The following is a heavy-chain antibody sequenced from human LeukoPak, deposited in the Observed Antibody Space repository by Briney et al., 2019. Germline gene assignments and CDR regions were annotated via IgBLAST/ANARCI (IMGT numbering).Heavy chain of an antibody. V-gene: IGHV3-23*01. J-gene: IGHJ5*02. CDR2: ISGSGGST. CDR1: GFTFSIST. D-gene: IGHD5-12*01. Sequence: PGGSLRLSCAASGFTFSISTMSWVRQAPGKGLEWVSAISGSGGSTYYADSVKGRFTISRDNSKNTLYLQMNSLRAEDTAVYYCAKDQGRIVATMGFWFDPWGQGTLVTVSS. CDR3: AKDQGRIVATMGFWFDP.